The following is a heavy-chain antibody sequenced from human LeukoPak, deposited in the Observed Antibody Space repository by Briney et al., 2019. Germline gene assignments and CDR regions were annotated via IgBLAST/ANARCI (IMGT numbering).Heavy chain of an antibody. D-gene: IGHD2-15*01. Sequence: SETLSLTCTVSGGSISSYYWSWIRQPPGKGLEWIGYIYYSGSTDYNPSLKSRVTISVDTSKNQFSLKLSSVTAADTVVYYCARGDNYCSGGSCYPPLYNWFDPWGQGTLVTVSS. V-gene: IGHV4-59*01. J-gene: IGHJ5*02. CDR2: IYYSGST. CDR3: ARGDNYCSGGSCYPPLYNWFDP. CDR1: GGSISSYY.